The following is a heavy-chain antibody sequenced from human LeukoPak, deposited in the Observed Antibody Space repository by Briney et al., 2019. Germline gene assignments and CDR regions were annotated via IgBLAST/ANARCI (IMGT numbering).Heavy chain of an antibody. J-gene: IGHJ6*02. CDR1: GGSISSYY. CDR3: ARLETTSHYYGMDV. Sequence: SETLSLTCTVSGGSISSYYWSWIRQPAGKGLEWIGRIYTSGSTNNNPSLKSRVTISVDTSKNQFSLKLSSVTAADTAVYYCARLETTSHYYGMDVWGQGTTVTVSS. V-gene: IGHV4-4*07. D-gene: IGHD1-1*01. CDR2: IYTSGST.